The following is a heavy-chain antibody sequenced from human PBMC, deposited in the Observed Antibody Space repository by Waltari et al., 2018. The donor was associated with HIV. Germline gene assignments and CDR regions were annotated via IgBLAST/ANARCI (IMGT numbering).Heavy chain of an antibody. J-gene: IGHJ4*02. CDR3: ARGPNCSSTSCHDLDY. CDR2: INHSGST. Sequence: QVQLQQWGAGLLKPSETLSITCAVYGGSFSGYYWSWIRQPPGKGLEWIGEINHSGSTNYNPSLKSRVTRAADRSKNQFSLKLSSVTAADTAVYYCARGPNCSSTSCHDLDYWGQGTLVTVSS. CDR1: GGSFSGYY. V-gene: IGHV4-34*01. D-gene: IGHD2-2*01.